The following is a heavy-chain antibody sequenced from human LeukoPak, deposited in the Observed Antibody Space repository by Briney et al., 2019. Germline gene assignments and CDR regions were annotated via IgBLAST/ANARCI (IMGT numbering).Heavy chain of an antibody. CDR3: ARDSGSSWFDP. Sequence: SETLSLTCTVSGGSISSYYRSWIRQPPGKGLEWIGYIYYSGNSNYNPSLKSRVTISVDTSKNQFSLKLSSVTAADTAVYYCARDSGSSWFDPWGQGTLVTVSS. CDR1: GGSISSYY. J-gene: IGHJ5*02. CDR2: IYYSGNS. V-gene: IGHV4-59*01. D-gene: IGHD6-13*01.